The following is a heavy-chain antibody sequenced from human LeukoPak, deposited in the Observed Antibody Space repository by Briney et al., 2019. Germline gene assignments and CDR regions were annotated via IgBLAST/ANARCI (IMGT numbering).Heavy chain of an antibody. Sequence: SGTLSPTCAVSGGSISSSNWWSWVRQPPGKGLEWIGEIYHSRSTNYNPSLKSRATISVDKSKNQFSLKLSSVTAADTAVYYCARDYGDYVSWYFDLWGRGTLVTVSS. V-gene: IGHV4-4*02. CDR1: GGSISSSNW. CDR2: IYHSRST. CDR3: ARDYGDYVSWYFDL. J-gene: IGHJ2*01. D-gene: IGHD4-17*01.